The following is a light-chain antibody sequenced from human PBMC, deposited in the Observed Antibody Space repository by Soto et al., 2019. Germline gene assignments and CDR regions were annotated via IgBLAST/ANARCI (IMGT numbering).Light chain of an antibody. J-gene: IGKJ1*01. Sequence: EIVLTQSPGILSLSPGERATLSCRASQTVDSNYFAWYQQKPGQAPRLLIYGISSRATGIPDRFSGSGSGTDFTLTISRLEPEDFAVYYCQQYGSLPRTFGQGTKVDIK. CDR1: QTVDSNY. CDR3: QQYGSLPRT. V-gene: IGKV3-20*01. CDR2: GIS.